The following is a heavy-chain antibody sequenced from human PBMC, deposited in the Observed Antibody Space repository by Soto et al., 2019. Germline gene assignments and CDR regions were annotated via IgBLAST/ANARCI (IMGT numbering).Heavy chain of an antibody. CDR1: GYTFTSYG. Sequence: ASVKVSCKASGYTFTSYGISLVRQAPGQGLEWMGWISAYNGNTNYAPQLQGRVTMTTDPSTSTAYMELRSLRSDATAVYYCARSTGDYGIYWXQGTLVTVSS. V-gene: IGHV1-18*01. CDR3: ARSTGDYGIY. J-gene: IGHJ4*02. CDR2: ISAYNGNT. D-gene: IGHD4-17*01.